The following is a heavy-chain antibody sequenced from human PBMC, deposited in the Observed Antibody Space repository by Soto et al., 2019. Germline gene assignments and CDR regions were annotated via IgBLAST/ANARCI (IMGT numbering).Heavy chain of an antibody. CDR1: GFTFDDYA. CDR3: AKDSGGGFGELECDY. CDR2: ISWNSGTI. V-gene: IGHV3-9*01. D-gene: IGHD3-10*01. J-gene: IGHJ4*02. Sequence: VQLVESGGGLVQPGGSLRLSCAASGFTFDDYAMHWVRQAPGKGLEWVSGISWNSGTIGYADSVKGRFTISRDNAKNPLYRQRNSRRAEDTALDYWAKDSGGGFGELECDYWGQGTLVTVSS.